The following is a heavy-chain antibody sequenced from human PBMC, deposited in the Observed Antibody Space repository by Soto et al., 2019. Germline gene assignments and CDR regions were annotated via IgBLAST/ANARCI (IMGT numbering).Heavy chain of an antibody. CDR3: ARDEGDYGAYADAPATFDP. D-gene: IGHD4-17*01. CDR1: GYTFTSYG. Sequence: ASVKVSCKASGYTFTSYGISWVRQAPGQGLEWMGWISAYNGNTNYAQKIQGRVTMTTDTSTSTAYMELRSLRSDDTAVYYCARDEGDYGAYADAPATFDPWGQGTLVTVSS. J-gene: IGHJ5*02. CDR2: ISAYNGNT. V-gene: IGHV1-18*01.